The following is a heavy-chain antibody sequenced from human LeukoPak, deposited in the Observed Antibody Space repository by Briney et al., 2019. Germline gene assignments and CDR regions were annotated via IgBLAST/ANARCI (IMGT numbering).Heavy chain of an antibody. CDR3: ARPYEKWGDAFDI. J-gene: IGHJ3*02. V-gene: IGHV1-18*01. Sequence: ASVKVSCKASGYTFTSYDINWVRQATGQGLEWMGWMNPNSGGTNYAQKLQGRVTMTTDTSTSTAYMELRSLRSDDTAVYYCARPYEKWGDAFDIWGQGTMVTVSS. D-gene: IGHD1-26*01. CDR1: GYTFTSYD. CDR2: MNPNSGGT.